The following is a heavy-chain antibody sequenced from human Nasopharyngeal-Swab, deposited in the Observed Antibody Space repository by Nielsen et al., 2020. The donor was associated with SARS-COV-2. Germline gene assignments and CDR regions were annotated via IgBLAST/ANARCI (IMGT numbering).Heavy chain of an antibody. CDR3: ARDGLHYDFWSGYYTGSVYYGMDV. D-gene: IGHD3-3*01. J-gene: IGHJ6*02. V-gene: IGHV3-7*01. Sequence: GGSLRLSCAASGFTFSSYWMSWVRQAPGKGLEWVANIKQDGSEKYYVDSVKGRFTISRDNAKNSLYLQMNSLKAEDTAVYYCARDGLHYDFWSGYYTGSVYYGMDVWGQGSTVTVSS. CDR2: IKQDGSEK. CDR1: GFTFSSYW.